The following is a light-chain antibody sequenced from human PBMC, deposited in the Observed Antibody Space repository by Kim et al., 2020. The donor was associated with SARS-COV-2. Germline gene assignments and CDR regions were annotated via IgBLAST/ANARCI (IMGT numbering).Light chain of an antibody. Sequence: SPGERATPSCRASQNVYSNYLARCQQKPGQAPGLLIYGASSRATGIPDRFSGGGSGTDFTLTISSLEPEDFAVYYCQHCGASLLTFGGGTKVDIK. V-gene: IGKV3-20*01. CDR2: GAS. J-gene: IGKJ4*01. CDR1: QNVYSNY. CDR3: QHCGASLLT.